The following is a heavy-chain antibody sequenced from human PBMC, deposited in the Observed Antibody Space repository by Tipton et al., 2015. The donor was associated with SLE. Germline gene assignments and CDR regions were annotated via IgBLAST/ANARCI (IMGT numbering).Heavy chain of an antibody. CDR2: IYYSGST. D-gene: IGHD5-18*01. CDR3: ARGGTAMAYWYFDL. J-gene: IGHJ2*01. V-gene: IGHV4-38-2*01. CDR1: GYSISSGYY. Sequence: TLSLTCAVSGYSISSGYYWSWIRQPPGKGLEWIGYIYYSGSTNYNPSLKSRVTISVDTPKNQFSLKLSSVTAADTAVYYCARGGTAMAYWYFDLWGRGTLVTVSS.